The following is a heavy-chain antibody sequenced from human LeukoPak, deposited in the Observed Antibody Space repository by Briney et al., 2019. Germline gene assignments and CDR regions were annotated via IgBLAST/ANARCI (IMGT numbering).Heavy chain of an antibody. J-gene: IGHJ1*01. CDR3: ASKRIYGDGYFQH. CDR2: IYHSGST. CDR1: GGSISSYY. V-gene: IGHV4-59*01. Sequence: PSETLSLTCTVSGGSISSYYWSWIRQPPGKGLEWIGYIYHSGSTNYNPSLKSRVTISVDTSKNQFSLKLSSVTAADTAVYYCASKRIYGDGYFQHWGQGTLVTVSS. D-gene: IGHD4-17*01.